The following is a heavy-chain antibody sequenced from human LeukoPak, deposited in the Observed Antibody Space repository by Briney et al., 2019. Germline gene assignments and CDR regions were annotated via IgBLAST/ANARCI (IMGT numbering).Heavy chain of an antibody. D-gene: IGHD3-10*01. J-gene: IGHJ5*02. Sequence: SETLSLTCTVSGGSISSYYWSWIRRPAGKGLEWIGRIYTSGSTNYNPSLKSRVTMSVDTSKNQFSLKLSSVTAADTAVYYCARGLWFGEFPNWFDPWGQGTLVTVSS. CDR1: GGSISSYY. CDR2: IYTSGST. V-gene: IGHV4-4*07. CDR3: ARGLWFGEFPNWFDP.